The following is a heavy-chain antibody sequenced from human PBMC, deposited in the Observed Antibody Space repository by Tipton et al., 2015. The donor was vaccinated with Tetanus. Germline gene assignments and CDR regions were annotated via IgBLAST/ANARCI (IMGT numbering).Heavy chain of an antibody. J-gene: IGHJ4*02. V-gene: IGHV3-66*01. CDR1: GFTVSSNY. CDR3: ARDGGGQWLVLDY. CDR2: IYSGGST. Sequence: SLRLSCAASGFTVSSNYMSWVRQAPGKGLEWVSVIYSGGSTYYADSVKGRFTISRDNSKNTLYLQMNSLRAEDTAVYYCARDGGGQWLVLDYWGQGTLVTVSS. D-gene: IGHD6-19*01.